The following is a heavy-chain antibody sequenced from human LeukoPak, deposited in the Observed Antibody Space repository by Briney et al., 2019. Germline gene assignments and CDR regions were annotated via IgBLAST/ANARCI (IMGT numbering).Heavy chain of an antibody. CDR1: GFTFSSYW. CDR2: IKQDGSEK. D-gene: IGHD3-9*01. CDR3: ARDETYYDILTGYYALEYFQH. V-gene: IGHV3-7*03. Sequence: GGSLRLSCAASGFTFSSYWMSWVRQAPGRGLEWVANIKQDGSEKYYVDPVKGRFTISRDNAKNSLYLQMNSLRAEDTAVYYCARDETYYDILTGYYALEYFQHWGQGTLVTVSS. J-gene: IGHJ1*01.